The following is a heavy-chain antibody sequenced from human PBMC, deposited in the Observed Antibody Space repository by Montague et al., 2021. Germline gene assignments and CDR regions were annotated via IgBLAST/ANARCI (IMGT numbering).Heavy chain of an antibody. D-gene: IGHD4-11*01. J-gene: IGHJ4*02. Sequence: SETLSLTCTVSGGPLRGSPYFWGWIRQPPGKGLEWIGNVYESGSTNYNPSLKSRVIISIDTTKNVFSLGLHSVTATDTAVYFCARHDYTEFDYWSQGALVTVSS. CDR1: GGPLRGSPYF. V-gene: IGHV4-39*01. CDR2: VYESGST. CDR3: ARHDYTEFDY.